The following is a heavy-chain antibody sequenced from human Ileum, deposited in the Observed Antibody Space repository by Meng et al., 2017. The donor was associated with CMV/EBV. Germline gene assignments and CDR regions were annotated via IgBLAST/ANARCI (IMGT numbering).Heavy chain of an antibody. CDR2: ISYDGSNK. CDR1: GFTFSSYG. CDR3: AKDRGSSWHAFDI. D-gene: IGHD6-13*01. Sequence: ASGFTFSSYGMHWVRQAPGKGLEWVAVISYDGSNKYYADSVKGRFTISRDNSKNTLYLQMNSLRAEDTAVYYCAKDRGSSWHAFDIWGQGTMVTVSS. J-gene: IGHJ3*02. V-gene: IGHV3-30*18.